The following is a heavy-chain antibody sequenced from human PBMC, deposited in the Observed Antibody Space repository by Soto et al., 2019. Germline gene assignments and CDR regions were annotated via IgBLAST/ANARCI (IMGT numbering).Heavy chain of an antibody. CDR3: ARDHLVRGNYCDY. CDR1: GYTFTSYG. Sequence: QVQLVQSGAEVKKPGASVKVSCKTSGYTFTSYGISWVRQAPGQGLEWMGWISAYNGNTNYAQKLQGRVTMTTDTSTSTAYIDLRSLRSVDTAVYYCARDHLVRGNYCDYWGQGTLVTVSS. CDR2: ISAYNGNT. D-gene: IGHD1-26*01. J-gene: IGHJ4*02. V-gene: IGHV1-18*01.